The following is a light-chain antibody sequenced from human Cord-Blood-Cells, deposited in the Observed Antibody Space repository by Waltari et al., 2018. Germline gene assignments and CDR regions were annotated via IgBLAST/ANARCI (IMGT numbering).Light chain of an antibody. CDR2: EVS. J-gene: IGLJ3*02. Sequence: QSALTQPASVSGSPGQSITISCTGTSRDVGGYNYVPWYQQHPGKAPQLMIYEVSNRPSGVSNRFSGSKSGNTASLTISGLQAEDEADYYCSSYTSSSTLVFGGGTKLTVL. CDR1: SRDVGGYNY. V-gene: IGLV2-14*01. CDR3: SSYTSSSTLV.